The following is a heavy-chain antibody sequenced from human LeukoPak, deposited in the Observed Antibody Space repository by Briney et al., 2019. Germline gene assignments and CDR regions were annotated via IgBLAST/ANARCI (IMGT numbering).Heavy chain of an antibody. CDR2: ISGSGGST. CDR1: GFSVNTNY. V-gene: IGHV3-23*01. J-gene: IGHJ5*02. D-gene: IGHD3-3*01. CDR3: AKDWVLRFLEWIKVPYNWFDP. Sequence: GGSLRLSCAASGFSVNTNYMTWVRQAPGKGLEWVSAISGSGGSTYYADSVKGRFTISRDNSKNTLYLQMNSLRAEDTAVYYCAKDWVLRFLEWIKVPYNWFDPWGQGTLVTVSS.